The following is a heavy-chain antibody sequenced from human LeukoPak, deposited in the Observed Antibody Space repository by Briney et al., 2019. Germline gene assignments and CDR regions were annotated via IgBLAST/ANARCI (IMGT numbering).Heavy chain of an antibody. J-gene: IGHJ6*03. V-gene: IGHV3-21*01. CDR1: GFTFSSYS. D-gene: IGHD2-2*01. Sequence: GGSLRLSCAASGFTFSSYSMNWVRQAPGKGLEWVSSISSSSSYIYYADSVKGRFTIFRDNAKNSLYLQMNSLRAEDTAVYYCARDFCSSTSCYYYYYMDVWGKGTTVTVSS. CDR3: ARDFCSSTSCYYYYYMDV. CDR2: ISSSSSYI.